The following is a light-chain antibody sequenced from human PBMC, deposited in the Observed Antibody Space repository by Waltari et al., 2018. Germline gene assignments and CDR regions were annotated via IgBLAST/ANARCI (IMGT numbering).Light chain of an antibody. V-gene: IGLV3-19*01. CDR3: NSRASGGNHL. CDR2: GQN. J-gene: IGLJ2*01. Sequence: SSELTQDPDVSVALGQTVKITCQGDSLRSSFASWYQQKPGQAPALVISGQNNRAPGNPDRFFGFSSGSTTTLTISGAQAEDEADYYCNSRASGGNHLFGGGTKLTV. CDR1: SLRSSF.